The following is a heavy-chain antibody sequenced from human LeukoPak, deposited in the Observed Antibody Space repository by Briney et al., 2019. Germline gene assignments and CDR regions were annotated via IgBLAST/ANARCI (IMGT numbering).Heavy chain of an antibody. Sequence: PGGSLRLSCAASGFSFGGYAMNWVPQAPGKGLERVSSILGSGSSIYYADSVKGRFTISRDNSKNTLYLQMNSLRAEDTAIYYCAKRYCGSTSCPSPFYFFDYWGQGTLVTVSS. CDR1: GFSFGGYA. V-gene: IGHV3-23*01. CDR2: ILGSGSSI. D-gene: IGHD2-2*01. J-gene: IGHJ4*02. CDR3: AKRYCGSTSCPSPFYFFDY.